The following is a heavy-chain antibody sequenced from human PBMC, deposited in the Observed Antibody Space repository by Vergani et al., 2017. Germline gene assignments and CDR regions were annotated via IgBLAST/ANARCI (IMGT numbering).Heavy chain of an antibody. V-gene: IGHV4-39*01. J-gene: IGHJ4*02. D-gene: IGHD3-10*01. CDR2: IYYSGST. CDR3: ARLDGGLWSDIDY. CDR1: GDSISSNSYY. Sequence: QLQLQESGPGLVKPSETLSLTCTVSGDSISSNSYYWGWIRQPPGKGLEWIRSIYYSGSTYYNPSLKSRVTISVDTSKNQFSLKLRSVTAADTAVYYCARLDGGLWSDIDYWGQGTLVTVSS.